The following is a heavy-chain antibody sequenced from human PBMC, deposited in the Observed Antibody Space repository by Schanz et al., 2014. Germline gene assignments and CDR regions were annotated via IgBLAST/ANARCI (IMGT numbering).Heavy chain of an antibody. CDR1: GFTFSDYY. D-gene: IGHD3-10*01. Sequence: QVQLVDSGGGLVKPGGSLRLSCAASGFTFSDYYMTWIRQAPGKGLEWVSDISDSGDSTHYADSVKGRFTISRDNSKNTLYLQMNSLRSEDTAVYYCAKDPPREVRTPIKPTLDYWGQGTRVTVS. J-gene: IGHJ4*02. CDR3: AKDPPREVRTPIKPTLDY. V-gene: IGHV3-11*06. CDR2: ISDSGDST.